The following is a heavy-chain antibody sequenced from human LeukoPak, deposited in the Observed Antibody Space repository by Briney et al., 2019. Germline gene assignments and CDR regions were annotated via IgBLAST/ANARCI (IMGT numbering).Heavy chain of an antibody. CDR3: ARGGPSRDYYDSSDYYPDAFDI. CDR2: LSYDGSNK. J-gene: IGHJ3*02. D-gene: IGHD3-22*01. V-gene: IGHV3-30*03. CDR1: GFTFSSYG. Sequence: GGSLRLSCAASGFTFSSYGMHWVRQAPGKGLEWVALLSYDGSNKYYADSVKGRFTISRDNSKNTLYLQMNSLRAEDTAVYYCARGGPSRDYYDSSDYYPDAFDIWGQGTMVTVSS.